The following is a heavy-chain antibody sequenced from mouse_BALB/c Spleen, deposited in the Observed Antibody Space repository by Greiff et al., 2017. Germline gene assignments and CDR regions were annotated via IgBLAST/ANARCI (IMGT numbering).Heavy chain of an antibody. D-gene: IGHD1-1*01. J-gene: IGHJ2*01. CDR3: AREGYYSYYFDY. V-gene: IGHV3-2*02. Sequence: EVKLQESGPGLVKPSQSLSLTCTVTGYSITSDYAWNWIRQFPGNKLEWMGYISYSGSTSYNPSLKSRISITRDTSKNQFFLQLNSVTTEDTATYYCAREGYYSYYFDYWGQGTTLTVSS. CDR2: ISYSGST. CDR1: GYSITSDYA.